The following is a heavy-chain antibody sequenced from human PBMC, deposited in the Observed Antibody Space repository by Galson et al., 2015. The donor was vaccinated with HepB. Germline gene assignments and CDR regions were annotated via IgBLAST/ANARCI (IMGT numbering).Heavy chain of an antibody. CDR2: IYTSGNT. D-gene: IGHD4-23*01. J-gene: IGHJ3*02. Sequence: SETLSLTCTVSGGPISSYYWSWIRQPAGKGLEWIGRIYTSGNTNYNPFLKSRVTMSVDTSKNQFSLKLRSVTAADTAVYYCARGRGEYGGYSYAFDIWGQGTMVTVSS. V-gene: IGHV4-4*07. CDR1: GGPISSYY. CDR3: ARGRGEYGGYSYAFDI.